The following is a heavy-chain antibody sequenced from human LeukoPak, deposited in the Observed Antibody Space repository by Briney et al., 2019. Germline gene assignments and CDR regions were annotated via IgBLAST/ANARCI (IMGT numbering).Heavy chain of an antibody. Sequence: SETLSLTRAVYGGSFCGYFWSWIRHPPGKGLEWIGEINNSGSTNYNPSLKSRVTISVDSSKNQFSLKLSSVTAEDTAVYYCARYCSSTSCYDMDVWGKGTTVTVSS. CDR2: INNSGST. V-gene: IGHV4-34*01. CDR3: ARYCSSTSCYDMDV. CDR1: GGSFCGYF. J-gene: IGHJ6*03. D-gene: IGHD2-2*01.